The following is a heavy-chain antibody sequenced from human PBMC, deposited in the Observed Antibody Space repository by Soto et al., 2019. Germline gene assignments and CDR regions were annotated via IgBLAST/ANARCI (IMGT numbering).Heavy chain of an antibody. J-gene: IGHJ4*02. V-gene: IGHV3-74*01. CDR2: INSDGSSI. D-gene: IGHD1-26*01. CDR3: ARDEGWAHPFDY. Sequence: EVQLVESGGGLIQPGGSLRLSCAASGFTLSGYWMHWVRQAPGKGLVWVSRINSDGSSISYAGSVKGRFTISRDNAKNTLDLQMNSLRAEDTAVYYCARDEGWAHPFDYWGQGTLVTVSS. CDR1: GFTLSGYW.